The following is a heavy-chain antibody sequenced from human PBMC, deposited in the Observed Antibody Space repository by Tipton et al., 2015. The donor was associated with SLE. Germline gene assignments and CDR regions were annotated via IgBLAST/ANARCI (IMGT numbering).Heavy chain of an antibody. V-gene: IGHV4-39*01. Sequence: TLSLTCTVSGGSISSSSYYWGWIRQPPGKGLEWIGSIYYSGSTYYNPSLKSRVTISVDTSKNQFSLKLSSVTAADTAVYYCARGSDGDYFDYWGQGTLVTVSS. CDR3: ARGSDGDYFDY. CDR1: GGSISSSSYY. CDR2: IYYSGST. D-gene: IGHD3-16*01. J-gene: IGHJ4*02.